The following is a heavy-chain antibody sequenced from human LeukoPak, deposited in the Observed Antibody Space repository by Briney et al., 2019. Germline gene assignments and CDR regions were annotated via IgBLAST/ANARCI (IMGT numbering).Heavy chain of an antibody. CDR1: GFTVSSNY. CDR2: IYSGGGT. V-gene: IGHV3-66*01. D-gene: IGHD3-3*01. CDR3: SRGGRWSGFTAPGSGDS. Sequence: GGSLRLSCAASGFTVSSNYMSWVRQAPGEGLEWVSVIYSGGGTYYADSVKGRFIISRDNSKNTLYLHMNSLRAEDTAVYYCSRGGRWSGFTAPGSGDSWGQGTLVTVSS. J-gene: IGHJ4*02.